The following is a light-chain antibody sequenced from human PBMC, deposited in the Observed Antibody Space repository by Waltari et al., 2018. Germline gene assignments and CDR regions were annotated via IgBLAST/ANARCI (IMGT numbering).Light chain of an antibody. CDR1: QSIRTY. V-gene: IGKV1-39*01. CDR2: AAS. J-gene: IGKJ1*01. Sequence: DIQMTLSPSSLSASVGDRVTITCRASQSIRTYLNWYQQKPGKAPKLLIFAASSLQSGVPSRFRGSASGRDFTLIISSLQPEDFATYYCQQTYSHFRTFGQGTKVEIK. CDR3: QQTYSHFRT.